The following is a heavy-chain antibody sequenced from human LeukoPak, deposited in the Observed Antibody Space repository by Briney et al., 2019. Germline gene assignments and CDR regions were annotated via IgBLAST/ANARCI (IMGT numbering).Heavy chain of an antibody. CDR3: ASSYEVVAAGPFDY. CDR1: GYTFTSYG. CDR2: ISAYNGNT. V-gene: IGHV1-18*01. D-gene: IGHD2-15*01. J-gene: IGHJ4*02. Sequence: GASVKVSCKASGYTFTSYGISWVRQAPGQGLEWMGWISAYNGNTNYAQKLQGRVTTTTDTSTSTAYMELRSLRSDDTAVYYCASSYEVVAAGPFDYWGQGTLVTVSS.